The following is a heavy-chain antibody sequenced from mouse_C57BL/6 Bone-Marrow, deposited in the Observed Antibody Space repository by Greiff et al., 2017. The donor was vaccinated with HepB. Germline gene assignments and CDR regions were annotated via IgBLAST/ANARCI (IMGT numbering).Heavy chain of an antibody. CDR2: SRNKANDYTT. V-gene: IGHV7-1*01. CDR3: ARDDGYWYFDV. CDR1: GFTFSDFY. Sequence: VKVVESGGGLVQSGRSLRLSCATSGFTFSDFYMEWVRQAPGKGLEWIAASRNKANDYTTEYSASVKGRFIVSRDTSQSILYLQMNALRAEDTAIYYCARDDGYWYFDVWGTGTTVTVSS. D-gene: IGHD1-1*02. J-gene: IGHJ1*03.